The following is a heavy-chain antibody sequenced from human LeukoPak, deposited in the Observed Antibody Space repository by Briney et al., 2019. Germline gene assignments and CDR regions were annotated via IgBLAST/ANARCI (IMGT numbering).Heavy chain of an antibody. V-gene: IGHV3-53*01. CDR3: AKSFDY. Sequence: PGGSLRLSCAASGFTVTSNEMSWLRKAPGKGLNWVSVIYSGGNTYYPDSVKGRFTISRDKSKNTLYLQMNGLRAEDTAVYYCAKSFDYWGQGTLVTVSS. CDR2: IYSGGNT. J-gene: IGHJ4*02. CDR1: GFTVTSNE.